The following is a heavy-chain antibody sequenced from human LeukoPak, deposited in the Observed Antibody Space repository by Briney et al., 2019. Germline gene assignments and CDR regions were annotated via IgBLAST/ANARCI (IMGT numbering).Heavy chain of an antibody. Sequence: GGSLRLSCSVSGFXFSSYVFHWVRQAPGKGQESVSGISQNGDNTYYADSVKGRFTISKDNSENTLYLQMNSLRPEDTAVYYCMNPNHYGSGRWGQGTLVTVSS. CDR1: GFXFSSYV. J-gene: IGHJ4*02. V-gene: IGHV3-64D*06. CDR3: MNPNHYGSGR. D-gene: IGHD3-10*01. CDR2: ISQNGDNT.